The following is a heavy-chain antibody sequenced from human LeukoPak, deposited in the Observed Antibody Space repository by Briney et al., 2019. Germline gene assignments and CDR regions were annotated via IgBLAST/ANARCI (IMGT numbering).Heavy chain of an antibody. CDR3: VWFGELSASHFDY. D-gene: IGHD3-10*01. CDR2: ISSSSSYT. V-gene: IGHV3-11*06. J-gene: IGHJ4*02. CDR1: GFTFSDYY. Sequence: PGGSLRLSCAASGFTFSDYYMSWIRQAPGKGLEWVSYISSSSSYTNYADSVKGRFTISRDNSKNTLYLQMNSLRAEDTAVYYCVWFGELSASHFDYWGQGTLVTVSS.